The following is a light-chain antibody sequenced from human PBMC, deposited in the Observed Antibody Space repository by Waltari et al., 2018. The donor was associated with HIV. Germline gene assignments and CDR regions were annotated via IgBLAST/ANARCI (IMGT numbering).Light chain of an antibody. Sequence: QSALTQPASVSGSPGQSITISCTGTRSDVGDYNFVAWYQQHPDNAHKLIIFDVSDRPSGVSTRFSGSKSGNTASLTISGLQTEDEADYYCCSYSLTRTLVFGSGTKVTVL. V-gene: IGLV2-14*03. CDR1: RSDVGDYNF. CDR2: DVS. CDR3: CSYSLTRTLV. J-gene: IGLJ1*01.